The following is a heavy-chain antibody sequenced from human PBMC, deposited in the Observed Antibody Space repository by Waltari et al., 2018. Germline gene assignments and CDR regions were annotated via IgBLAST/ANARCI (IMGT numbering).Heavy chain of an antibody. V-gene: IGHV4-39*01. CDR3: ASSMVRGEDAFDI. Sequence: QLQLQESGPGLVKPSETLSLTCTVSGGSLSSSSYYWGWIRQPPGKGLEWIGSLYDRGSTYYNPSLKSRVTISVDTSKNQFSLKLGSVTAADTAVYYCASSMVRGEDAFDIWGQGTMVTVSS. J-gene: IGHJ3*02. D-gene: IGHD3-10*01. CDR1: GGSLSSSSYY. CDR2: LYDRGST.